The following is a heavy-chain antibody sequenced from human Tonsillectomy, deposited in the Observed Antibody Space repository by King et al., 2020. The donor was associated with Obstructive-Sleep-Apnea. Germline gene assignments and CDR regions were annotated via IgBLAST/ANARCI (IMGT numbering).Heavy chain of an antibody. V-gene: IGHV4-59*08. CDR1: GCSISNYY. D-gene: IGHD5-12*01. CDR2: MYYSGNT. Sequence: VQLQESGPGLVKPSETLSLTCTVSGCSISNYYWSWIRQPPGKGLEWIGYMYYSGNTNLNPSLKRRVTISADTSNIQFSLSLSSVTAADTAVYYCARHRGVEDYGGYGDYFDYWGQGTLVTVSS. J-gene: IGHJ4*02. CDR3: ARHRGVEDYGGYGDYFDY.